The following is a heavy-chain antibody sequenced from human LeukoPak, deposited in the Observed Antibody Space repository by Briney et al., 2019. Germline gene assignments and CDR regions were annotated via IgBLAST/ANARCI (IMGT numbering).Heavy chain of an antibody. D-gene: IGHD2-2*01. Sequence: TGGSLRLSCAASGFTFSSYSMNWVRQAPGKGLEWVSSISSSSSYIYYADSVKGRFTISRDNAKNSLYLQMNSLRAEDTAVYYCAREPYCSSTSCNYFDYWGQGTLVTVSS. CDR2: ISSSSSYI. V-gene: IGHV3-21*01. CDR3: AREPYCSSTSCNYFDY. CDR1: GFTFSSYS. J-gene: IGHJ4*02.